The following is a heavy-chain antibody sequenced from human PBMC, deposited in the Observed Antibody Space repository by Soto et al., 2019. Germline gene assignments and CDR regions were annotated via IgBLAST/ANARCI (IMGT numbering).Heavy chain of an antibody. V-gene: IGHV4-31*03. J-gene: IGHJ5*02. Sequence: SETLSLTCTVSGGSISSGGYYWSWIRQHPGKGLEWIGYIYYSGSTYYNPSLKSRVTISVDTSKNQFSLKLSSVTAADTAVYYCARAWRGITMVRGVLRGGEFDPWGQGTLVTVSS. D-gene: IGHD3-10*01. CDR2: IYYSGST. CDR1: GGSISSGGYY. CDR3: ARAWRGITMVRGVLRGGEFDP.